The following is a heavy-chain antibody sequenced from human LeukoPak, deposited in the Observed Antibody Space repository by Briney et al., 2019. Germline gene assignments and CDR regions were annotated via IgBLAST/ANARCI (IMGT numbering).Heavy chain of an antibody. CDR3: ARDVPHNWFDT. CDR1: GITFGNNW. V-gene: IGHV3-74*01. CDR2: INSDGGGA. J-gene: IGHJ5*02. Sequence: GGSLRLSCAASGITFGNNWMNWVRQGPGKGLVWISRINSDGGGAIYADSVKGRFTVSRDNAKNTLYLQMNSLRAEDTAVYYCARDVPHNWFDTWGQGTLVTVSS.